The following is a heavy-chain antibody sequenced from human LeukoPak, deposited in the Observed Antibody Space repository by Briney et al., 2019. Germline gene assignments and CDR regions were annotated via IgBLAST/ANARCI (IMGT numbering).Heavy chain of an antibody. Sequence: GGSLRLSCAAFGFTFTSYSMSWVRQAPGKGLVWVSRINSDGRSTSYADSVKGRFTISRDNAENTLYLQMNSLRAEDTAVYYCVRGGSTHFQHWGQGTLVTVSS. CDR1: GFTFTSYS. CDR3: VRGGSTHFQH. CDR2: INSDGRST. V-gene: IGHV3-74*01. J-gene: IGHJ1*01. D-gene: IGHD3-16*01.